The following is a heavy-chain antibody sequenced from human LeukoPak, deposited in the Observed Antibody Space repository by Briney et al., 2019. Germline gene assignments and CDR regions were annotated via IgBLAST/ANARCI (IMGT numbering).Heavy chain of an antibody. CDR2: IYYSGST. V-gene: IGHV4-59*12. J-gene: IGHJ4*02. CDR3: ARDGYYYDSSGYLFDY. Sequence: SETMSLTCTVSGRSITSYYWSWIRQPPGKGLEWIGYIYYSGSTNYNPSLKSRVTISVDTSKNQFSLKLSSVTAADTAVYYCARDGYYYDSSGYLFDYWGQGTLVTVS. CDR1: GRSITSYY. D-gene: IGHD3-22*01.